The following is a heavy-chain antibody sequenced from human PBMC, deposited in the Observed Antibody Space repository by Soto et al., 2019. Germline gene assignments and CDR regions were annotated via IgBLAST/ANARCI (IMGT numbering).Heavy chain of an antibody. J-gene: IGHJ6*02. CDR1: GGSISSGDYY. CDR2: IYYSGST. V-gene: IGHV4-31*03. Sequence: SQPLSDTCSVSGGSISSGDYYWTWIQQHPGKGLEWIGYIYYSGSTYYNPSLKSRVTISVDTSKNQFSLKLSSVTAADTAVYYCARLADDGYSYYYAMDVWGQGTTVTVSS. CDR3: ARLADDGYSYYYAMDV. D-gene: IGHD2-15*01.